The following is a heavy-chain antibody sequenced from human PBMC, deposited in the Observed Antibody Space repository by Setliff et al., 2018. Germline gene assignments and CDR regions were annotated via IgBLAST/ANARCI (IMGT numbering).Heavy chain of an antibody. CDR1: GYTFTSYG. D-gene: IGHD6-19*01. CDR2: ISAYNGNT. J-gene: IGHJ4*02. V-gene: IGHV1-18*01. Sequence: ASVKVSCKASGYTFTSYGISWVRQAPGQGLDWMGWISAYNGNTNYPQWLQDRVTMTIDTSATTVYMELKSLRSDDTAVYYCVRSSAPQVVLAADFDFWGQGTPVTVSS. CDR3: VRSSAPQVVLAADFDF.